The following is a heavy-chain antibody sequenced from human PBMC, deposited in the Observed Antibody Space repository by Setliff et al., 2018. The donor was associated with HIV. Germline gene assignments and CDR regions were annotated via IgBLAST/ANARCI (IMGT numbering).Heavy chain of an antibody. CDR2: IYGSSGST. CDR1: GFTFSNYA. V-gene: IGHV3-23*01. CDR3: AKGQDGLRYNWFDP. Sequence: PGGSLRLSCAASGFTFSNYAMSWVRQAPGKGLEWVSAIYGSSGSTNYADSVKGRFTISRDNSKNMLYLQMNSLRAEDTAVYYCAKGQDGLRYNWFDPWGQGTLVTVS. J-gene: IGHJ5*02.